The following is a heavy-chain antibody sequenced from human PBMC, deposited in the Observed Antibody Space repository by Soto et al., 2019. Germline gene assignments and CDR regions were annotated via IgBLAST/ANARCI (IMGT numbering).Heavy chain of an antibody. D-gene: IGHD3-3*01. V-gene: IGHV4-34*01. J-gene: IGHJ5*02. Sequence: PSETLSLTCAVYGGSVNGYYWNWIRQPPGKGPEWIGEINHTGGTHYNPSLKSRVTMSVDTSKNQFSLRLSSLTAADTAIYYCATRITVFGLLIPPFDPWGQGTQVTVS. CDR1: GGSVNGYY. CDR2: INHTGGT. CDR3: ATRITVFGLLIPPFDP.